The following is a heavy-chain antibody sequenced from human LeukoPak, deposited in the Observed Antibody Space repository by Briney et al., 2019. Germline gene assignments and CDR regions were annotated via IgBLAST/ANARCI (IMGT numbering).Heavy chain of an antibody. CDR1: GASITAFY. Sequence: SETLSLTCTVSGASITAFYWTWIRQPPGKGLEWIGYIHHSGVTKYNPSVKSRVTMSVDTSGSQFSLNLSSVVAADTAVYFCVAEKGGTMNSWGQGTLVTVSS. D-gene: IGHD2-15*01. CDR3: VAEKGGTMNS. CDR2: IHHSGVT. V-gene: IGHV4-59*01. J-gene: IGHJ4*02.